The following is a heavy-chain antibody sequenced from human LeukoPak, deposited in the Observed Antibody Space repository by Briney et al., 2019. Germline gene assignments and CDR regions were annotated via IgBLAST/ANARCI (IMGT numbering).Heavy chain of an antibody. Sequence: PGGSLRLSCAASGFTFRRYGMTWVRQAPGKGLDWVSSVSDSGCNTYYADSVKGRFTISRDNSRNTLYLQMNSLRAEDTAVYYCAREYHDSSGYLDYWGQGTLVTVSS. CDR2: VSDSGCNT. J-gene: IGHJ4*02. D-gene: IGHD3-22*01. CDR1: GFTFRRYG. CDR3: AREYHDSSGYLDY. V-gene: IGHV3-23*01.